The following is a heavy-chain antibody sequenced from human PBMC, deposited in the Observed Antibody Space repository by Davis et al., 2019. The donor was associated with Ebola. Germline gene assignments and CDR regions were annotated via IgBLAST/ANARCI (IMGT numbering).Heavy chain of an antibody. J-gene: IGHJ5*02. Sequence: SETLSLTCTVSGYSISSVYYWGWIRQPPGKGLEWIGSIYHNGSTYYNPSLKSRVTISVDTSKNQFSLKLSSVTAADTAVYYCARGAMVVTGVVGSWFDPWGQGTLVTVSS. V-gene: IGHV4-38-2*02. CDR1: GYSISSVYY. CDR3: ARGAMVVTGVVGSWFDP. CDR2: IYHNGST. D-gene: IGHD4-23*01.